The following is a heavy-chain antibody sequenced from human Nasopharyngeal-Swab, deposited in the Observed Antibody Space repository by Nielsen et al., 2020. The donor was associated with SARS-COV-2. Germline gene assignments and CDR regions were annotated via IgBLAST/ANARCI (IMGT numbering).Heavy chain of an antibody. Sequence: GESLKISCAASGFTFSSYGMHWVRQAPGKGLEWVAVIWFDGRNKYYADSVKGRFTISRDNSKNALHLQMNSLRGEDTAVYYYARDLDYYDNSGYPFDYWGQGTLVTVSS. V-gene: IGHV3-33*01. CDR3: ARDLDYYDNSGYPFDY. J-gene: IGHJ4*02. CDR1: GFTFSSYG. D-gene: IGHD3-22*01. CDR2: IWFDGRNK.